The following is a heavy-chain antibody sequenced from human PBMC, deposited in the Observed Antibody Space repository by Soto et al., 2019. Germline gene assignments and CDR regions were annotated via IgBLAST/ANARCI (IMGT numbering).Heavy chain of an antibody. Sequence: LRLSCAASGFTFSSYSMNWVRQAPGKGLEWVSYISSSSSTIYYADSVKGRFTISRDNAKNSLYLQMNSLRDEDTAVYYCAREDSGSTLTWFDPWGQGTLVTVSS. D-gene: IGHD1-26*01. J-gene: IGHJ5*02. CDR1: GFTFSSYS. V-gene: IGHV3-48*02. CDR3: AREDSGSTLTWFDP. CDR2: ISSSSSTI.